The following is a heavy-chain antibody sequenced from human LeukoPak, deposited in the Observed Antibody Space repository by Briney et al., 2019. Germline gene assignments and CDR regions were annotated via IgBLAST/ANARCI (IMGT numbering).Heavy chain of an antibody. J-gene: IGHJ4*02. V-gene: IGHV4-34*01. D-gene: IGHD3-3*01. CDR1: GGSFSGYY. CDR3: ARVGLTIFGVVKGFDY. CDR2: INHSGST. Sequence: PSETLSLTCAVYGGSFSGYYWSWIRQPPGEGLEWIGEINHSGSTNYNPSLKSRVTISVDTSKNQFSLKLSSVTAADTAVYYCARVGLTIFGVVKGFDYWGQGTLVTVSS.